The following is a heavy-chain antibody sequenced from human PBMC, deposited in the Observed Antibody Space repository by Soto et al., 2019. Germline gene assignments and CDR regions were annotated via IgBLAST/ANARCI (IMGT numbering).Heavy chain of an antibody. D-gene: IGHD6-13*01. CDR1: GFSLSTSGVG. J-gene: IGHJ4*02. CDR3: AKSADRYSSSWYGFDY. CDR2: IYWDDDK. V-gene: IGHV2-5*02. Sequence: QITLKESGPPLVKPTQTLTLTCTFSGFSLSTSGVGVGWIRQPPGKALEWLTLIYWDDDKRYSPSLKSRLTITKDTSKNQVVLTMTNMDPVDTATYYCAKSADRYSSSWYGFDYWGQGTLVTVSS.